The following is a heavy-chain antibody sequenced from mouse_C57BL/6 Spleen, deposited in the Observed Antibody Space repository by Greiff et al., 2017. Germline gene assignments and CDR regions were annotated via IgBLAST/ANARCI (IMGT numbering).Heavy chain of an antibody. V-gene: IGHV7-4*01. CDR1: GFTFTDYY. J-gene: IGHJ1*03. Sequence: EVKLVESGGGLVQPGASLRLSCAASGFTFTDYYMSWVRQPPGKAPEWLALFRNNANGYTTEYTASVKGRFTISRDNSQNILSLQMNTVRAEDSATDYCVKAVLHYYGSSYWYFDVWGTGTTVTVSS. CDR3: VKAVLHYYGSSYWYFDV. CDR2: FRNNANGYTT. D-gene: IGHD1-1*01.